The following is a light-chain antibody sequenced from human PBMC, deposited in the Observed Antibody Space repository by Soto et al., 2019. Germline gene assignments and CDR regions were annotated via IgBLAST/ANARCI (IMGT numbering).Light chain of an antibody. V-gene: IGLV1-40*01. CDR3: QSYDSSLSGGV. J-gene: IGLJ2*01. Sequence: LTQPPSVSGAPGQRVTISCTGSSSNIGAGYDVHWYQQLPGTAPKLLIYGNSNRPSGVPDRFSGSKSGTSASLAITGLHAEDEADYYCQSYDSSLSGGVFGGGTKLTVL. CDR1: SSNIGAGYD. CDR2: GNS.